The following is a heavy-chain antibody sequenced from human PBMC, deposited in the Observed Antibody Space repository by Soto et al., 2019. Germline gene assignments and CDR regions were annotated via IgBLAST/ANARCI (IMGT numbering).Heavy chain of an antibody. Sequence: QVQLVQSGAEVKKPGSSVKVSCKSSGGTFSTYAISWVRQAPGQGLEWVGGIIPIFGTANYAQKFQGRVTITADESTTTAYMELISLRSEDTAVYYCARDEMVVATGSRTWHYYYGMDVWGQGTTVTVSS. J-gene: IGHJ6*02. V-gene: IGHV1-69*12. CDR1: GGTFSTYA. CDR3: ARDEMVVATGSRTWHYYYGMDV. D-gene: IGHD2-15*01. CDR2: IIPIFGTA.